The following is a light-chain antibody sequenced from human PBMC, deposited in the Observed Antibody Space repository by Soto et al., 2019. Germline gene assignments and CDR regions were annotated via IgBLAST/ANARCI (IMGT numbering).Light chain of an antibody. CDR2: YDS. CDR1: NIGSKS. CDR3: QVCDSSSDHVV. J-gene: IGLJ2*01. Sequence: SYELTQPPSVSVAPGKTARITCGGNNIGSKSVHWYQQKPGQAPVLVIYYDSDGPSGIPERFSGSNAGNTATLTISRVEAGDEADYYCQVCDSSSDHVVFGGGTKLTVL. V-gene: IGLV3-21*04.